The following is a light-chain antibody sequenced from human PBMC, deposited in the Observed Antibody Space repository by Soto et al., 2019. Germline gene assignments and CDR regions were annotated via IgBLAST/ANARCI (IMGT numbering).Light chain of an antibody. V-gene: IGLV2-8*01. CDR2: EVT. CDR1: SSDIGGYDH. CDR3: AAWDDSLSGYV. Sequence: QSALTQPPSASGSPGQSVTISCTGTSSDIGGYDHVSWYRQDPGKAPKVMIYEVTKRPSGVPDRFSGSKSGTSASLAISGLRSEDEADYYCAAWDDSLSGYVFGTGTKLTVL. J-gene: IGLJ1*01.